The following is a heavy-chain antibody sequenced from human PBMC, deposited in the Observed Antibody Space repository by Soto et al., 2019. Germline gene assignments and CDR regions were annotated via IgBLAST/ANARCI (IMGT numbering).Heavy chain of an antibody. J-gene: IGHJ4*02. CDR2: INSDGSST. D-gene: IGHD2-15*01. V-gene: IGHV3-74*01. CDR1: GFTFSSYS. CDR3: VRASLVVAAATREDY. Sequence: GGSLRLSCAASGFTFSSYSMNWVRQAPGKGLVWVSRINSDGSSTSYADSVKGRFTISRDNAKNTLYLQMNSLRAEDTAVYYCVRASLVVAAATREDYWGQGTLVTVSS.